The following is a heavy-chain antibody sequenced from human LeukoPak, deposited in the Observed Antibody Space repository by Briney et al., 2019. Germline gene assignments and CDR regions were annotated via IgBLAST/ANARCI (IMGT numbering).Heavy chain of an antibody. CDR1: GFTFSSFG. V-gene: IGHV3-30*02. Sequence: GGSLRLSCAASGFTFSSFGMHWVRQPPGKGLEWVAFIRYDGSDTYYADSVKGRFTISRDTSKNTLYLQMNSLRAEDTAFYYCARDVDYDDEGGFDYWGQGTLVTVSS. J-gene: IGHJ4*02. CDR2: IRYDGSDT. CDR3: ARDVDYDDEGGFDY. D-gene: IGHD4-17*01.